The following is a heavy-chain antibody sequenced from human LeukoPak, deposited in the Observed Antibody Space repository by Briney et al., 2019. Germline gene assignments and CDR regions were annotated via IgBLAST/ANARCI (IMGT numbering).Heavy chain of an antibody. V-gene: IGHV3-30*02. CDR3: AKDSGGLLLLWFGDNFDY. J-gene: IGHJ4*02. CDR1: GFTFSSYG. CDR2: IRYDGSNK. Sequence: PGGSLRLSCAASGFTFSSYGMHWVRQAPGKGLEWVAFIRYDGSNKYYADSVKGRFTISRGKSKNTLYLQTNSLRAEDTAVYFCAKDSGGLLLLWFGDNFDYWGQGTLVTVSS. D-gene: IGHD3-10*01.